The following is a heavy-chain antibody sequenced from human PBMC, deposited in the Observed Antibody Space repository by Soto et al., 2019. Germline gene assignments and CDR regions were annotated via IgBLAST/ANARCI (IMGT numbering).Heavy chain of an antibody. CDR1: GGSISSSNYY. CDR2: IHYSGST. Sequence: SETLSLTCTVSGGSISSSNYYWGWIRQPPGKGLEWIGSIHYSGSTNYNPSLKSRVTISLDTSKNQYSLRLTSVTAADTAVYFCARRVRGGSEYFDYWGQGTLVTVSS. D-gene: IGHD3-10*01. CDR3: ARRVRGGSEYFDY. V-gene: IGHV4-39*07. J-gene: IGHJ4*02.